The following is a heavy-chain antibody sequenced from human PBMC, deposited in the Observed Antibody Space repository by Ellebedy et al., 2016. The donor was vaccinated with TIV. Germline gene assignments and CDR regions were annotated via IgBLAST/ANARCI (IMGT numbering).Heavy chain of an antibody. D-gene: IGHD1-14*01. CDR1: AYSFINYW. CDR2: IDLSDSDT. V-gene: IGHV5-51*01. CDR3: AKLGHRATPDDS. Sequence: GESLKISCQGSAYSFINYWIVWVRQMPGRGLEWMGIIDLSDSDTRYSPSFQGQVTISADRSVTPAYLHFNRLKPSDTAVYYCAKLGHRATPDDSWGQGTLVTVSS. J-gene: IGHJ4*02.